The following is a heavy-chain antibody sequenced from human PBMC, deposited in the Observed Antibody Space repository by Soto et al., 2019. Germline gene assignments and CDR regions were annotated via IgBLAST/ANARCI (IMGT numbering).Heavy chain of an antibody. CDR2: ISAYNGNT. J-gene: IGHJ5*02. V-gene: IGHV1-18*01. Sequence: SVKVSCKASGYTFTSYSISWVRQAPGQGLEWMGRISAYNGNTNYAQKLQGRVTMTTDTSTSTAYMELRSLRSDDTAVYYCAGLGMVAAHREFDPWGQGTQVTVSS. D-gene: IGHD2-15*01. CDR1: GYTFTSYS. CDR3: AGLGMVAAHREFDP.